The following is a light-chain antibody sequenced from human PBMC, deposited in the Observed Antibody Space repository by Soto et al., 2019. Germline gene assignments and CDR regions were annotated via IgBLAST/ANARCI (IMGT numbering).Light chain of an antibody. V-gene: IGKV3-20*01. Sequence: EIVLTQSPGTLSLSPGERATLSCRASQSVRSCYLAWYQQKPGQAPRLLIYGASARATGIPDGFSGSGSGTGFTFTISRQESEDFAVYFCQQYGSSPLTFGGGTKVEIK. CDR3: QQYGSSPLT. J-gene: IGKJ4*01. CDR1: QSVRSCY. CDR2: GAS.